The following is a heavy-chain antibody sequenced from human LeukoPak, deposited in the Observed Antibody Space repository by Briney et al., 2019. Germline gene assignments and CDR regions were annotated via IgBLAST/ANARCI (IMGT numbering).Heavy chain of an antibody. J-gene: IGHJ4*02. CDR2: ISSSSSAI. D-gene: IGHD5-18*01. V-gene: IGHV3-48*01. Sequence: GGSLRLSCAASGFTFSSYSMNWVRQAPGKGLEWVSYISSSSSAIYYADSVKGRFTISRDNVKNSLYLQMDSLRAEDTAVYYCARDWIQLWLLDSWGQGTLVTVSS. CDR1: GFTFSSYS. CDR3: ARDWIQLWLLDS.